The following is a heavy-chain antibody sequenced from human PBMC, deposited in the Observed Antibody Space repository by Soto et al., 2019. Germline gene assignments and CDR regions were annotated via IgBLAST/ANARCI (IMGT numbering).Heavy chain of an antibody. V-gene: IGHV2-5*02. J-gene: IGHJ4*02. Sequence: QITLKESGPTLVKPTQTLTLTCTFSGFSLSTSGVGVGWIRQPPGKALEWLALIYWDDDKRYSPSLKSRLTLTKETPENXXVXTXXNMDPVDTATYYCAHIGMSGWGFPCGGVYLYYVDYWGQGTLVTVSS. CDR3: AHIGMSGWGFPCGGVYLYYVDY. CDR1: GFSLSTSGVG. D-gene: IGHD3-16*01. CDR2: IYWDDDK.